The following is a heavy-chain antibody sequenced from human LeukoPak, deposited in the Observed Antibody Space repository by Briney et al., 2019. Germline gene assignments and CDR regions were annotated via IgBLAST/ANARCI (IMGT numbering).Heavy chain of an antibody. J-gene: IGHJ4*02. D-gene: IGHD2-15*01. CDR3: ARDRRCSGGRCLVFWDS. CDR2: INSGHNT. Sequence: GGSLRLSCVASGFTFSDYAMSWVRQAPGKELEWVSAINSGHNTYYTDSVKGRFTISRDNSRNSLSLQVTSLRADDTAVYYCARDRRCSGGRCLVFWDSWGQGALVTVSS. CDR1: GFTFSDYA. V-gene: IGHV3-23*01.